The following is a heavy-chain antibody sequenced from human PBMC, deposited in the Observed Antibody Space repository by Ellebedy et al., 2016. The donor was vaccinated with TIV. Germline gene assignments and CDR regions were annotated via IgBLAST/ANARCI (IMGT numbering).Heavy chain of an antibody. CDR2: ISSSGTMI. D-gene: IGHD5-12*01. CDR1: GFSFSDYY. CDR3: AREFQYTGYDFDY. Sequence: GESLKISCAASGFSFSDYYMSWIRQAPGKGLEWISYISSSGTMIHYADSVKGRFTISRDNAKNSLYLQMNSLRADDTDVYYCAREFQYTGYDFDYWGQGTLVTVSS. J-gene: IGHJ4*02. V-gene: IGHV3-11*01.